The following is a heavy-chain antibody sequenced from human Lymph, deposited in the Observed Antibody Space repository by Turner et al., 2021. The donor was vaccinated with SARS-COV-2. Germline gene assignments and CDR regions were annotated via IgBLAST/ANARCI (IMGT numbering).Heavy chain of an antibody. V-gene: IGHV3-30*18. Sequence: QVQLVESGGGVVQPGRSLRLSCAASGFTFSGYGMHWVRQAPGKGLEWVAVISYDGNNEHCADSVKGRFTISRDNSKNTLYLQMNRLRPDDTAVYYCAKDLSAGDYYDYYGMDVWGQGTTVTVSS. CDR1: GFTFSGYG. CDR2: ISYDGNNE. CDR3: AKDLSAGDYYDYYGMDV. D-gene: IGHD3-10*01. J-gene: IGHJ6*02.